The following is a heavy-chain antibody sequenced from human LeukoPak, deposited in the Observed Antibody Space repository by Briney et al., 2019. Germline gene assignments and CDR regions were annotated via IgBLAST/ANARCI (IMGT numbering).Heavy chain of an antibody. J-gene: IGHJ3*02. CDR1: GFIFSNSR. D-gene: IGHD2-21*01. V-gene: IGHV3-74*01. Sequence: PGGSLRLSCAASGFIFSNSRMHWVRQGSGRGLVWVSRINSDGSDTDYADSVKGRFTISRDNAKNTVYLQMNSLRAEDTALYYCARPYSSLPNGFAIWGQGTMVTVAS. CDR3: ARPYSSLPNGFAI. CDR2: INSDGSDT.